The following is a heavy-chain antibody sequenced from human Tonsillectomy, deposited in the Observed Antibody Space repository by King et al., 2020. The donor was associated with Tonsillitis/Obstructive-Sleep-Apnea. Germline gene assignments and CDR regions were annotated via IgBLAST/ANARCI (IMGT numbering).Heavy chain of an antibody. V-gene: IGHV5-51*01. CDR2: SYPGDSDT. CDR1: GYSFTTYW. D-gene: IGHD5-12*01. J-gene: IGHJ4*02. CDR3: ARPLATRGPIDY. Sequence: VQLVQSGAEVKKPGESLKISCKGSGYSFTTYWIGWVRQMPGKGLEWMGISYPGDSDTRYSPSFQGQGTISADKPIRPAYLQWSSLKASDTAMYYCARPLATRGPIDYWGQGTLVTVSS.